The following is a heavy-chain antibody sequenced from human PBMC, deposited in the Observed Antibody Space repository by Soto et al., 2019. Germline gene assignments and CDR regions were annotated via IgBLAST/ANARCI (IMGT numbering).Heavy chain of an antibody. D-gene: IGHD3-3*01. J-gene: IGHJ5*02. CDR3: ARADFWSGYYAFDP. Sequence: PSETLSLTCTVSGGSISSYYWSWIRQPPGKGLEWIGYIYYSGSTNYNPSLKSRVTISVDTSKNQFSLKLSSVTAADTAVYYCARADFWSGYYAFDPWGQGTRVTVAS. V-gene: IGHV4-59*01. CDR2: IYYSGST. CDR1: GGSISSYY.